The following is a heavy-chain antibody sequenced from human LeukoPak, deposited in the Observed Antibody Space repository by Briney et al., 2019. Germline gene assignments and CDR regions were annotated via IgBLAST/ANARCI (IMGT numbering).Heavy chain of an antibody. D-gene: IGHD3-10*01. Sequence: ASVKVSCKASGYTFTSYGISWVRQAPGQGLEWMGGIIPIFGTANYAQKFQGRVTITADKSTSTAYMELSSLRSEDTAVYYCARSTAFYYGDAFDIWGQGTMVTVSS. CDR3: ARSTAFYYGDAFDI. CDR1: GYTFTSYG. V-gene: IGHV1-69*06. CDR2: IIPIFGTA. J-gene: IGHJ3*02.